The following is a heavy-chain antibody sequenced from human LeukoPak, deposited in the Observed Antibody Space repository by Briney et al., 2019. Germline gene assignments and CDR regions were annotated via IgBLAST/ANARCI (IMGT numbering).Heavy chain of an antibody. V-gene: IGHV3-7*03. CDR1: GFTLSTYW. J-gene: IGHJ4*02. Sequence: GGSLRLSCAASGFTLSTYWMSWVRQVPGKGLEWVANIKKDGSETYYVDSVKGRFTISRDNAKNSLYLQMNSLRAEDTAMYYCAKGRYSGTTYYFDYWGQGTLVTVSS. CDR2: IKKDGSET. CDR3: AKGRYSGTTYYFDY. D-gene: IGHD5-12*01.